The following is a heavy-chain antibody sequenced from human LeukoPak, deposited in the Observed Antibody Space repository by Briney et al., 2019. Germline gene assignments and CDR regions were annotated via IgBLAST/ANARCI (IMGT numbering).Heavy chain of an antibody. J-gene: IGHJ4*02. D-gene: IGHD6-13*01. CDR3: ARLVAATGNFDY. CDR1: GGSISSGGYS. V-gene: IGHV4-30-2*01. Sequence: SETLSLTCAASGGSISSGGYSWSWIRQPPGKGLEWIGYIYHSGSTYYNPSLKSRVTISVDRSKNQFSLKLSSVTAADTAVYYCARLVAATGNFDYWGQGTLVTVSS. CDR2: IYHSGST.